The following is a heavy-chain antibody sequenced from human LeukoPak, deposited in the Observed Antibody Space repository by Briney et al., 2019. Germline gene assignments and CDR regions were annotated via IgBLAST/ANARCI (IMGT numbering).Heavy chain of an antibody. CDR2: IIPIFGTA. V-gene: IGHV1-69*13. CDR3: ARDLTSEYCSGGSCYSNYGMDV. D-gene: IGHD2-15*01. J-gene: IGHJ6*02. Sequence: ASVKVSCKASGYTFTSYAISWVRQAPGQGLEWMGGIIPIFGTANYAQKFQGRVTITADESTSTAYMELSSLRSEDTAVYYCARDLTSEYCSGGSCYSNYGMDVWGQGTTVTVSS. CDR1: GYTFTSYA.